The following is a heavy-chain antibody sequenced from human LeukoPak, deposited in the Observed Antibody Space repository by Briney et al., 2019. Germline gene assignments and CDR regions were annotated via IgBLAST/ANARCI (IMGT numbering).Heavy chain of an antibody. Sequence: SSETLSLTCTVSGGSISSSSYHWGWIRQPPGKGLEWIGYIYYSGSTNYNPSLKSRVTISVDTSKNQFSLKLSSVTAADTAVYYCARDRLARYMDVWGKGTTVTVSS. CDR1: GGSISSSSYH. CDR2: IYYSGST. CDR3: ARDRLARYMDV. J-gene: IGHJ6*03. V-gene: IGHV4-61*01.